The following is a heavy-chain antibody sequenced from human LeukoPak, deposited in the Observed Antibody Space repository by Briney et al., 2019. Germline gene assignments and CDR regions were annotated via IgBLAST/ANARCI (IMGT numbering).Heavy chain of an antibody. Sequence: GASLRLSCAASGFTFSSFAMSWVRQTPGKGLEWVSAISGSGVSTYYADSVKGRFTISRDNSKDTLYLQMSNLRAEDTAVYYCAKYTPANYYGSGSIFDYWGQGTLVTVSS. J-gene: IGHJ4*02. CDR3: AKYTPANYYGSGSIFDY. CDR1: GFTFSSFA. D-gene: IGHD3-10*01. V-gene: IGHV3-23*01. CDR2: ISGSGVST.